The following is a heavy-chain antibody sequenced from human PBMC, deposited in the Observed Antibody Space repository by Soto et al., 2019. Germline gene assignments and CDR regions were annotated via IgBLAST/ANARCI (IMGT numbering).Heavy chain of an antibody. D-gene: IGHD6-13*01. CDR1: EGTSSSHV. J-gene: IGHJ3*01. CDR2: ATPVFGTT. CDR3: ARGQQALVADDDGLDV. Sequence: QVILVQSGAEVKQPGSSVKVSCRASEGTSSSHVINWVRQAPGQGLEWMGGATPVFGTTNIAQKFQGRVTLRADESTNTAYMELSRLSSEDTAMYYCARGQQALVADDDGLDVWGQGTLVTVSS. V-gene: IGHV1-69*01.